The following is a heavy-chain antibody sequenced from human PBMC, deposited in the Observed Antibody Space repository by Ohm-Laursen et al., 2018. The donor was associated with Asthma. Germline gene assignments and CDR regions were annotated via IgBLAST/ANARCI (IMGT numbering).Heavy chain of an antibody. CDR1: GGSISSGGYY. CDR3: ARAQYTTSPFDS. D-gene: IGHD2-2*02. V-gene: IGHV4-31*03. Sequence: SETLSLTCPVSGGSISSGGYYWSWIRQHPGKGLALIGYIYFGGSTYYNPSLKSRLSISVDTSKNQFSLKVSSVTAADTAVYFCARAQYTTSPFDSWGQGTLVTVSS. CDR2: IYFGGST. J-gene: IGHJ5*01.